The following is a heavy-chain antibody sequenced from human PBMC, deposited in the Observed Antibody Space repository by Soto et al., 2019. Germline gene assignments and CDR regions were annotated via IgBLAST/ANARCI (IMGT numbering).Heavy chain of an antibody. Sequence: SVKVSCKASGGTFSSYAISWVRQSPGQGLEWMGGIIPIFGTANYAQKFQGRVTITADKSTSTAYMELSSLRSEDTAVYYCARGQYSSGWYRVYYGMDVWGQGTTVTVSS. CDR3: ARGQYSSGWYRVYYGMDV. CDR2: IIPIFGTA. V-gene: IGHV1-69*06. CDR1: GGTFSSYA. D-gene: IGHD6-19*01. J-gene: IGHJ6*02.